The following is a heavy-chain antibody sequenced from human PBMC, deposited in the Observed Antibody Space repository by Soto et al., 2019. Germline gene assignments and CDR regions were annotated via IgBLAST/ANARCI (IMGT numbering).Heavy chain of an antibody. V-gene: IGHV4-4*02. Sequence: SETLSLTCAVSGGSISSSNWWSWVRQPPGKGLEWIGEIYHSGSTNYNPSLKSRVTISVDKSKNQFSLKLSSVTAADTAVYYCAREERAHYDFWSGPLGMDVWGQGTTVT. CDR3: AREERAHYDFWSGPLGMDV. CDR1: GGSISSSNW. J-gene: IGHJ6*02. CDR2: IYHSGST. D-gene: IGHD3-3*01.